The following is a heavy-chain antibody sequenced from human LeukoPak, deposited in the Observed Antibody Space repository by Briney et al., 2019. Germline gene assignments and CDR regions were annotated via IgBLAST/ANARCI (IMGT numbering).Heavy chain of an antibody. J-gene: IGHJ4*02. Sequence: GASVKVSCKASGYTFTGYYMHWVRQAPGQGLEWMGWINPNSGGTNYAQKFQGRGNMTRDTSISTAYMELSRLRSDDTAVYYCARVQSHVLLWFGELLTPGGYYFDYWGQGTLVTVSS. CDR2: INPNSGGT. CDR1: GYTFTGYY. CDR3: ARVQSHVLLWFGELLTPGGYYFDY. D-gene: IGHD3-10*01. V-gene: IGHV1-2*02.